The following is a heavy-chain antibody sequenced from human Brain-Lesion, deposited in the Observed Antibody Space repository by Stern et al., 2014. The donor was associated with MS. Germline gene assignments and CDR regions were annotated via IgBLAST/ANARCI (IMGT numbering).Heavy chain of an antibody. CDR1: GFSFSRYA. V-gene: IGHV3-33*01. D-gene: IGHD6-13*01. Sequence: QVQPMQSGGGVVQPGRSLRLSCAAAGFSFSRYAMHWVRQAPGKGLEGVALIWYDGSNPYDADSVTGRFTISRDNFKNTLYLQMNSLRAEDTAVYYCASAYSSSHYYFDYWGQGTLVTVSS. CDR3: ASAYSSSHYYFDY. J-gene: IGHJ4*02. CDR2: IWYDGSNP.